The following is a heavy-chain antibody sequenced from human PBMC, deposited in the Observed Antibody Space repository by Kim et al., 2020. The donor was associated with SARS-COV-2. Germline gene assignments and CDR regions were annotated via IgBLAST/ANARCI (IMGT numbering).Heavy chain of an antibody. CDR3: ARRGGNGSGSYYRYYFDY. V-gene: IGHV1-69*13. Sequence: SVKVSCKASGGTFSSYAISWVRQAPGQGLEWMGGIIPIFGTANYAQKFQGRVTITADESTSTAYMELSSLRSEDTAVYYCARRGGNGSGSYYRYYFDYWGQGTLVTVSS. D-gene: IGHD3-10*01. CDR1: GGTFSSYA. J-gene: IGHJ4*02. CDR2: IIPIFGTA.